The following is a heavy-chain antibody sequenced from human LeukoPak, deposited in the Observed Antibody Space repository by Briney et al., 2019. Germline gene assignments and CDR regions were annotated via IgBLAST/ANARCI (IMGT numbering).Heavy chain of an antibody. V-gene: IGHV3-23*01. CDR2: ISGSGGST. J-gene: IGHJ4*02. CDR1: GFTFSSYA. CDR3: AKLTGCSSTSCYWSGLLYHFDY. Sequence: GGSLRLSCAASGFTFSSYAMSWVRQAPGKGLEWVSAISGSGGSTYYADSVKGRFTISRDNSKNTLYLQMNSLRAEDTAVYYCAKLTGCSSTSCYWSGLLYHFDYWGQGTLVTVSS. D-gene: IGHD2-2*01.